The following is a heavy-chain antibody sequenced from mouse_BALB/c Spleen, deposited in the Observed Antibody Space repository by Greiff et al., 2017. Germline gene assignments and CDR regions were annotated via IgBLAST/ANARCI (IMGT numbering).Heavy chain of an antibody. CDR3: ARAYYYGSSYAMDD. J-gene: IGHJ4*01. Sequence: QVQLKESGPGLVAPSQSLSITCTVSGFSLTGYGVNWVRQPPGKGLEWLGMIWGDGSTDYNSALKSRLSISKDNSKSQVILKRNSLQTDDTARYYCARAYYYGSSYAMDDWGQGTSVTVSS. D-gene: IGHD1-1*01. CDR2: IWGDGST. V-gene: IGHV2-6-7*01. CDR1: GFSLTGYG.